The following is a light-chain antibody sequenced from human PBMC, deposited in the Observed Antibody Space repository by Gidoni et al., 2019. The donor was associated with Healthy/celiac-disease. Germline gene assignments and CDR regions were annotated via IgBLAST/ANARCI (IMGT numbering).Light chain of an antibody. CDR3: QQYNNSAWT. CDR2: GAS. CDR1: QSVSSN. J-gene: IGKJ1*01. V-gene: IGKV3-15*01. Sequence: EIVMTQSPATLSVSPGDRATLACRASQSVSSNLAWYQQKPGQPPRLLFYGASTRATGTPASFSGSGSGTAFTLTISSLQSEAFAVYHCQQYNNSAWTFGQGTKVEIK.